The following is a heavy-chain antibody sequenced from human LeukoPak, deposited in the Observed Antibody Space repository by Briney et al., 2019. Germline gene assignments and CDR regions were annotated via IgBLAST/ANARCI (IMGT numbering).Heavy chain of an antibody. J-gene: IGHJ3*02. CDR3: SKDRQYYVTDGYYSDTFDK. V-gene: IGHV3-30*02. Sequence: GGSLRLSCATSGFTFISHAMHWVRQAPGKGLEWVAFIRFDGSKKYYADSVKGRFTISRDNSKNTVYLEMNRLTTADTAGYYCSKDRQYYVTDGYYSDTFDKWGQGTTVSVSS. D-gene: IGHD2-21*01. CDR1: GFTFISHA. CDR2: IRFDGSKK.